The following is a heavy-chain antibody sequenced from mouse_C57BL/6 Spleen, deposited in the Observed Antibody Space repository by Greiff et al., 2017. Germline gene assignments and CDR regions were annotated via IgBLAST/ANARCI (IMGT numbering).Heavy chain of an antibody. J-gene: IGHJ2*01. CDR2: IDPSDSYT. D-gene: IGHD6-1*01. CDR3: AREGASRDDFDY. CDR1: GYTFTSYW. Sequence: QVQLQQPGAELVMPGASVKLSCKASGYTFTSYWMHWVKQRPGQGLEWIGEIDPSDSYTNYNQKFKGKSTLTVDKSSSTAYMQLSSLTSEDSAVYYCAREGASRDDFDYWGQGTTLTVSS. V-gene: IGHV1-69*01.